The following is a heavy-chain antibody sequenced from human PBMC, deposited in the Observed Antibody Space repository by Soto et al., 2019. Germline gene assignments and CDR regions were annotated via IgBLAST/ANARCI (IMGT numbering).Heavy chain of an antibody. J-gene: IGHJ5*02. CDR2: IIPIFGTP. CDR1: GGTFDSYA. D-gene: IGHD3-10*01. Sequence: QVQLVQSGAEVRKPGSSVKVSCKASGGTFDSYAINWVRQATGQGLEWMGGIIPIFGTPKYAQNFHGGVTITADESTSTVYTELRSLTSADTAVYYCARGTAWFGIEAEDWFDQWGHGTGVSVSS. CDR3: ARGTAWFGIEAEDWFDQ. V-gene: IGHV1-69*01.